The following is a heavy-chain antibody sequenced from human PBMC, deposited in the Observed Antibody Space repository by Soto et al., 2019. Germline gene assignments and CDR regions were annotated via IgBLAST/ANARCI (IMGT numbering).Heavy chain of an antibody. J-gene: IGHJ4*02. CDR2: MNPNTGNS. V-gene: IGHV1-8*01. Sequence: GASVKVSCKASGYTFTSYDIYWVRQATGQGLEWMGWMNPNTGNSGYAQKFQGRVTVTSDTSNTVHMELSSLRSEDTAVYYCARRAETTCCNGFGAEKYSFDFWGQGTLVTVYS. D-gene: IGHD3-3*01. CDR1: GYTFTSYD. CDR3: ARRAETTCCNGFGAEKYSFDF.